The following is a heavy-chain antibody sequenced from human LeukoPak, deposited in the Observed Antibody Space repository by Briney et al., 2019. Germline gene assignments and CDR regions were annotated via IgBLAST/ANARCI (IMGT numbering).Heavy chain of an antibody. CDR3: ARGYCSGGTCYLVENWLDP. V-gene: IGHV1-2*06. CDR2: INPNSGGT. D-gene: IGHD2-15*01. J-gene: IGHJ5*02. CDR1: GYTLTAYY. Sequence: ASVKVSCKASGYTLTAYYIYWVRQAPGQGLEWMGRINPNSGGTDYAQNFQGRVTMTRDTSISTAYMELSRLRSDDTAVYYCARGYCSGGTCYLVENWLDPWGQGTLVTVST.